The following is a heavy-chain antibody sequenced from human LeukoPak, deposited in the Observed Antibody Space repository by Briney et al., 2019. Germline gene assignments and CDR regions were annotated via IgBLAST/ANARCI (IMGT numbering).Heavy chain of an antibody. CDR3: ARKRHSSGWYYFDY. Sequence: GGYLRLSCAASGFTFSSYSMNWLRQAPGKGLEWVSSICSSSSYIYYPDSAKGRFTISRDNAKHSLYLQMNSLTAEDTAVYYCARKRHSSGWYYFDYWGQGTLVTVSS. CDR2: ICSSSSYI. J-gene: IGHJ4*02. D-gene: IGHD6-19*01. V-gene: IGHV3-21*01. CDR1: GFTFSSYS.